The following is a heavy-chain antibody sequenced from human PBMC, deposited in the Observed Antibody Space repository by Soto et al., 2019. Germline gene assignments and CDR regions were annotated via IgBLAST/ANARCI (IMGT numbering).Heavy chain of an antibody. J-gene: IGHJ4*02. V-gene: IGHV4-59*01. CDR3: ARYYCSNGVCHYFDY. CDR2: IYHNGRT. CDR1: GGSISPYY. Sequence: SETLSLTCTVAGGSISPYYCSWILQPPWKGLEWIGFIYHNGRTNYNPSLESRVAISVDTSNNQFSLKLSSVTAADTAVYYCARYYCSNGVCHYFDYWGQGAQVTVSS. D-gene: IGHD2-8*01.